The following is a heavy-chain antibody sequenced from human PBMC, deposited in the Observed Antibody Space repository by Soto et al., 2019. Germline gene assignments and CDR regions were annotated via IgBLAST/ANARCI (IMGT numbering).Heavy chain of an antibody. Sequence: ASVKVSCKASGYTFTGYYMHWVRQAPGQGLEWMGWINPNSGGTNYAQKFQGRVTMTRDTSISTAYMELSRLRSDDTAVYYCASASDTAMVRGEYFQHWGQGTLVTVSS. CDR1: GYTFTGYY. D-gene: IGHD5-18*01. CDR2: INPNSGGT. V-gene: IGHV1-2*02. CDR3: ASASDTAMVRGEYFQH. J-gene: IGHJ1*01.